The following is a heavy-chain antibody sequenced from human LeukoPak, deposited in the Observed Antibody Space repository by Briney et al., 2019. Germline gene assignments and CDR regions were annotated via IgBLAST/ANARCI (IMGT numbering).Heavy chain of an antibody. D-gene: IGHD3-10*01. CDR2: IYYSGST. CDR3: ARADGSGSYYNHPYYGMDV. J-gene: IGHJ6*02. CDR1: GGSISSYY. Sequence: SETLSLTCTVSGGSISSYYWSWIRQPPGKGLEWIGYIYYSGSTNYNPSLKSRVTISVDTSKNQFSLKLSSVTAADTAVYYCARADGSGSYYNHPYYGMDVWGQGTTVTVSS. V-gene: IGHV4-59*01.